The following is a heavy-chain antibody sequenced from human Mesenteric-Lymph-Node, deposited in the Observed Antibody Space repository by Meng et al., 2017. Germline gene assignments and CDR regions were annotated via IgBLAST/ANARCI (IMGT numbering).Heavy chain of an antibody. CDR1: GFTFTGYA. J-gene: IGHJ6*02. D-gene: IGHD5-12*01. CDR3: AKVYSGYDLFYNGIDV. Sequence: EVQLLESGGGLVQPGGSLRLSCAASGFTFTGYAMSWVRQAPGKGLEWVSAITGSGGGTYYADSVKGRFTISRDNSKNTLYLQMNSLRAEDTAVFYCAKVYSGYDLFYNGIDVWGQGTTVTVSS. V-gene: IGHV3-23*01. CDR2: ITGSGGGT.